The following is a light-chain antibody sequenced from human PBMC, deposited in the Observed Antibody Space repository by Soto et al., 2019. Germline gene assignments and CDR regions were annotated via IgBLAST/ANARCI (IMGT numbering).Light chain of an antibody. CDR2: GTS. Sequence: ETVFTQSPGTLSLSPGERATLSCRASQSVSSSSLAWYQQRPGQAPRLLIYGTSSRATGIPDRFSGSGSGTDFTLTISRLEPEDFAVYFCQRYGSSPLITVGQGTRREIK. CDR1: QSVSSSS. J-gene: IGKJ5*01. CDR3: QRYGSSPLIT. V-gene: IGKV3-20*01.